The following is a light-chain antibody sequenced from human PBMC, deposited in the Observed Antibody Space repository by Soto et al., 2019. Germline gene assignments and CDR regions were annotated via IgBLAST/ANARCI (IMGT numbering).Light chain of an antibody. CDR3: RSYDRSLSGFYV. Sequence: QSVLTQPPSVSGAPGQRVTISCTGSSSNIGAGYDVHWYQQLPGTAPKLLIYGNSNRPSGVPDRFSGSKSGTSASLAITGLQAEDGADYYCRSYDRSLSGFYVFGTGTKLTVL. CDR1: SSNIGAGYD. J-gene: IGLJ1*01. CDR2: GNS. V-gene: IGLV1-40*01.